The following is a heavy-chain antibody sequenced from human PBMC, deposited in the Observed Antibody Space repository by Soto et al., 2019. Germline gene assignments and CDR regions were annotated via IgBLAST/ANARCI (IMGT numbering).Heavy chain of an antibody. V-gene: IGHV3-74*01. CDR1: GFTFSSDA. Sequence: GGSLRLACAASGFTFSSDAMSWVRQAPGKGLVWVSHINSDGSSTGYADSVKGRFTISRDNAKNTLYLQLNSLRAEDTAVYYCARDRSYALDVWGQGTTVTVSS. J-gene: IGHJ6*02. CDR3: ARDRSYALDV. CDR2: INSDGSST.